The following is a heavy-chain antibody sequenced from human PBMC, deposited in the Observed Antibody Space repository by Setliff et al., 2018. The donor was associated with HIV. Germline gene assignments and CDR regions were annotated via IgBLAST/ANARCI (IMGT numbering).Heavy chain of an antibody. CDR2: ISSSSNYI. Sequence: PGGSLRLSCAASGFTFSSYWMHWVRQVPGKGLVWVSSISSSSNYIYYADSVKGRFTISRDNAKNSLYLQMNSLRAEDTAVYYCARLNTGSSYYYYGMDVWGQGTTVTVSS. J-gene: IGHJ6*02. CDR1: GFTFSSYW. V-gene: IGHV3-21*01. CDR3: ARLNTGSSYYYYGMDV. D-gene: IGHD3-10*01.